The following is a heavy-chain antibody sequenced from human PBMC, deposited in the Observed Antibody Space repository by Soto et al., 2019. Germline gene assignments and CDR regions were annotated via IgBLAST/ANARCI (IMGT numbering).Heavy chain of an antibody. CDR3: ARDLPYSRHAFDI. D-gene: IGHD6-13*01. CDR1: GGSISSYY. CDR2: IYYSGST. Sequence: QVQLQESGPGLVKPSETLSLTCTVSGGSISSYYWSWIRQPPGKGLEWIGYIYYSGSTNYNPSLKSRVTRSVDTSKNQFSLKLSSVTAADTAVYYCARDLPYSRHAFDIWGQGTMVTVSS. J-gene: IGHJ3*02. V-gene: IGHV4-59*01.